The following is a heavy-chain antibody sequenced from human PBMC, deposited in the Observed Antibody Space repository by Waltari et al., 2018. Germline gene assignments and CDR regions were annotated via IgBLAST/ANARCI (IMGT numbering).Heavy chain of an antibody. Sequence: VQVLESGGGLVQPGGFLILSCAASGFTFSCYAMYWVRQAPGKGLEWVSTISGNGGDIFYADSVKGRFTISRDNSKNTLYLQMNSLRAEDTAVYFCAKGDSGSYYWYFDYWGQGTLVTVSS. CDR3: AKGDSGSYYWYFDY. CDR1: GFTFSCYA. J-gene: IGHJ4*02. V-gene: IGHV3-23*01. CDR2: ISGNGGDI. D-gene: IGHD1-26*01.